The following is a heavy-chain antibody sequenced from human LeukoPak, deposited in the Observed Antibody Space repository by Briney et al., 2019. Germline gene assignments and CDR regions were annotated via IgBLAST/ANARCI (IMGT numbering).Heavy chain of an antibody. Sequence: PGGSLRLSCAASGFTFSDYYMTWIRQAPGKGLEWVSYITGSGSGIYYADSVKGRFTISRDNAKNSLSLQMNSLRAEDTAVYYCATDHPLAGRRDFDFWGQGTPVTVSS. V-gene: IGHV3-11*01. CDR1: GFTFSDYY. D-gene: IGHD6-19*01. CDR2: ITGSGSGI. J-gene: IGHJ4*01. CDR3: ATDHPLAGRRDFDF.